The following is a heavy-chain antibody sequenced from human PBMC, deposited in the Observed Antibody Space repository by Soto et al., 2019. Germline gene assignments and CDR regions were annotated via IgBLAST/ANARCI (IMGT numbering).Heavy chain of an antibody. Sequence: ASVKVSCKASGYSFTSYGISWVRQAPGQGLEWMGWISAYNGNTNYAQKLQDRVTMTTDTSTSTAYLELRSLRSDDTAVYYCAKEGSCTSSALDYWGQGTLVTVSS. V-gene: IGHV1-18*01. J-gene: IGHJ4*02. CDR1: GYSFTSYG. CDR3: AKEGSCTSSALDY. D-gene: IGHD2-2*01. CDR2: ISAYNGNT.